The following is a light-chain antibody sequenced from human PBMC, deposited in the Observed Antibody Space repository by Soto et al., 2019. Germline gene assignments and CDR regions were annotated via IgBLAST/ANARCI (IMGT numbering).Light chain of an antibody. J-gene: IGLJ1*01. V-gene: IGLV2-14*01. CDR3: SSYTSSRAYV. CDR2: EGS. Sequence: QSVLTQPASVSGSPGQSITISCTGTSSDVGGYNYVSWYQQQSGKAPNLMIHEGSNRPSGVSTRFSGSKSGNTASLTISGLHAEDEADYYCSSYTSSRAYVFGIGTKLTVL. CDR1: SSDVGGYNY.